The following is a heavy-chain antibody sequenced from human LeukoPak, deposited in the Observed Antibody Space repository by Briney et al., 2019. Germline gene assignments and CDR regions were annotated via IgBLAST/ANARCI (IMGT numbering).Heavy chain of an antibody. J-gene: IGHJ4*02. CDR2: INPDGGDT. Sequence: ASVKVSCKASGNTFTGYYIHWVRQAPGQGLEWMGWINPDGGDTNYAQKFQGRVTMTRDTSISTAYMELSRLRFDDTAVYYCARVSAPGGTRLFDYWGQGTLVTVSS. CDR3: ARVSAPGGTRLFDY. D-gene: IGHD2-15*01. CDR1: GNTFTGYY. V-gene: IGHV1-2*02.